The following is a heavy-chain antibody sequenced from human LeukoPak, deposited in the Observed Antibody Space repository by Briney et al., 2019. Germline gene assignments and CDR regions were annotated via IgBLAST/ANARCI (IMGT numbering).Heavy chain of an antibody. V-gene: IGHV3-23*01. CDR3: AKDMTTVTYTSDY. D-gene: IGHD4-17*01. J-gene: IGHJ4*02. Sequence: AGGSLRLSCAASGFTFSSYATSWVRQAPGKGLEWVSAISGSGGSTYYADSVKGRFTISIDNSKNTLYLQMNSLRAEDTAVYYCAKDMTTVTYTSDYWGQGTLVTVSS. CDR2: ISGSGGST. CDR1: GFTFSSYA.